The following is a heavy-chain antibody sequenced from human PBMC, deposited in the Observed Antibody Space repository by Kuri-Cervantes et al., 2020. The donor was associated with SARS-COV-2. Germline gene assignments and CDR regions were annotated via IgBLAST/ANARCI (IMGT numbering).Heavy chain of an antibody. CDR2: ISYGGSNK. CDR1: GFTFSSYG. V-gene: IGHV3-30*03. CDR3: ARGPGLYSRKAYGMDV. J-gene: IGHJ6*02. D-gene: IGHD3-16*02. Sequence: GGSLRLSCAASGFTFSSYGMHWVRQAPGKGLEWVAVISYGGSNKYYADSVKGRFTISRDNSKNTLYLQMNSLRAEDTAVYYCARGPGLYSRKAYGMDVWGQGTTVTVSS.